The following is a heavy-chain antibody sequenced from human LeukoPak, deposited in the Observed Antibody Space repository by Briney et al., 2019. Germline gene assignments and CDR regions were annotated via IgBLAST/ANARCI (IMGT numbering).Heavy chain of an antibody. D-gene: IGHD2-15*01. V-gene: IGHV1-2*02. J-gene: IGHJ4*02. Sequence: ASVKVSCKASGYTFTGYYMHWVRQAPGQGLEWMGWINPNSGGTNYAQKFQGRVTMTRDTSISTAYMELSRLRSDDTAVYYCARVGYCSGDRCYLHFDYWGQGTPVTVSS. CDR2: INPNSGGT. CDR1: GYTFTGYY. CDR3: ARVGYCSGDRCYLHFDY.